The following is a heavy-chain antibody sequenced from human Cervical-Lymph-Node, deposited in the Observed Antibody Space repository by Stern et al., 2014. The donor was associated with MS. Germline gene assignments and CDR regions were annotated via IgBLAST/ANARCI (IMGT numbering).Heavy chain of an antibody. CDR1: GYTLSEIS. J-gene: IGHJ6*02. CDR3: ATHRGRVTYYYGMDV. D-gene: IGHD2-21*02. Sequence: QVQLVQSGAGVKKPSASVTVSCKVSGYTLSEISMHWVRQAPGKGLEWMGGIDPEHGETRYAQKFQGRVAMAEDRSTDTAYMELSSLRSEDTAVYYGATHRGRVTYYYGMDVWGQGTTVTVSS. V-gene: IGHV1-24*01. CDR2: IDPEHGET.